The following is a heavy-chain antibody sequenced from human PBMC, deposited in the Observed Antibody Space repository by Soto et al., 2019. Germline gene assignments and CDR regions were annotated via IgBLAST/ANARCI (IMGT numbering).Heavy chain of an antibody. CDR1: GVSISSGGYY. V-gene: IGHV4-31*03. CDR2: IYYSGST. J-gene: IGHJ6*02. CDR3: ASVARLLYYYYGIDV. D-gene: IGHD3-22*01. Sequence: TLSLTCTVSGVSISSGGYYWSWIRQHQGKGLEWIGYIYYSGSTYYNPSLKSRVTISVETSKNQFSLKLRSVTAVDTAVYSCASVARLLYYYYGIDVWLQRTRVTVP.